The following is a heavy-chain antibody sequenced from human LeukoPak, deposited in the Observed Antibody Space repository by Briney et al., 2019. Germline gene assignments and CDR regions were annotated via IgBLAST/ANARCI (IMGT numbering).Heavy chain of an antibody. J-gene: IGHJ5*02. Sequence: QAGGSLRLSCAASGFTFSSYAMSWVRQAPGKGLEWVSAISGSGGSTYYADSVKGRFTISRDNSKNTLYLQINSLRAEDTAVYYCAKDREPIGDRGRSSWYRIGGSFDPWGQGTLVTVSS. CDR2: ISGSGGST. CDR1: GFTFSSYA. CDR3: AKDREPIGDRGRSSWYRIGGSFDP. D-gene: IGHD6-13*01. V-gene: IGHV3-23*01.